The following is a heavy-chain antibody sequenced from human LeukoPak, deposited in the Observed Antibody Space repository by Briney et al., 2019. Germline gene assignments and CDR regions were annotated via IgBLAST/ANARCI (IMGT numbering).Heavy chain of an antibody. J-gene: IGHJ4*02. CDR2: INHSGST. Sequence: PSETLSLTCAVYGGSFSGYYWSWIRQPPGKGLEWIGEINHSGSTNYNPSLKSRVTISVDTSKNQFSLKLSSVTAADTAAYYCARTGYSSGWYGVDYWGQGTLVTVSS. CDR3: ARTGYSSGWYGVDY. V-gene: IGHV4-34*01. D-gene: IGHD6-19*01. CDR1: GGSFSGYY.